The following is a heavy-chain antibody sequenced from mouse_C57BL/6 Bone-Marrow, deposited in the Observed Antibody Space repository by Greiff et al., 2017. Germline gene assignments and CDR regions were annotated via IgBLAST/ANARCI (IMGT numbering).Heavy chain of an antibody. Sequence: EVQLQQSGAELVRPGASVKLSCTASGFNIKDDYMHWVKQRPEQGLEWIGWIDPENGDTEYASKFQGKATITVDTSSNTAYLQLSSLTSEDTAVYYGARGGLLYGSSPFWYFDVWGTGTTVTVSS. CDR3: ARGGLLYGSSPFWYFDV. D-gene: IGHD1-1*01. CDR1: GFNIKDDY. J-gene: IGHJ1*03. V-gene: IGHV14-4*01. CDR2: IDPENGDT.